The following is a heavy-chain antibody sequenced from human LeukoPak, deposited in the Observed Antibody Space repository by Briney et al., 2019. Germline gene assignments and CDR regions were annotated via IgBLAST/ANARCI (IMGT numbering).Heavy chain of an antibody. CDR1: GYTFTSYG. CDR2: ISAYNGNT. Sequence: GASVTVSCKASGYTFTSYGISWVRQAPGQGLEWMGWISAYNGNTNYAQKLQGRVTMTTDTSTSTAYMELRSLRSDDTAVYYCARGPIVYGSGSYYNVDYYYYGMDVWGQGTTVTVSS. CDR3: ARGPIVYGSGSYYNVDYYYYGMDV. J-gene: IGHJ6*02. V-gene: IGHV1-18*01. D-gene: IGHD3-10*01.